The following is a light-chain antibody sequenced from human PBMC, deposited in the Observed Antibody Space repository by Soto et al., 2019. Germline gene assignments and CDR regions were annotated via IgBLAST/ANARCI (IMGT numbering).Light chain of an antibody. CDR1: QSISRSD. Sequence: EIVLTQSPGTVTLTPGESATLSCRASQSISRSDLAWYQHRPGQSPRLLIYATSSRATGIPDRFTGGGAGTGFTLTISRLEPEDSAVYYCQQYCSSPTFGGGTKVEIK. V-gene: IGKV3-20*01. J-gene: IGKJ4*01. CDR2: ATS. CDR3: QQYCSSPT.